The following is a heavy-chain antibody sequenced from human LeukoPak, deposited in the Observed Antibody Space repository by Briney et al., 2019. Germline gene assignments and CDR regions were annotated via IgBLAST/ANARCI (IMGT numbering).Heavy chain of an antibody. CDR1: GYTFTSYY. CDR3: ASYSSGLSEIDY. J-gene: IGHJ4*02. D-gene: IGHD6-19*01. Sequence: ASVKVSCKASGYTFTSYYMHWVRQAPGQGLEWMGIINPSGGSTSYAQKFQGRVTMTEDTSTDTAYMELSSLRSEDTAVYYCASYSSGLSEIDYWGQGTLVTVSS. CDR2: INPSGGST. V-gene: IGHV1-46*01.